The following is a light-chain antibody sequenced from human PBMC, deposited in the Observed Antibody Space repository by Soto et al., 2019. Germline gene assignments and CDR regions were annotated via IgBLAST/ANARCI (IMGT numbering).Light chain of an antibody. CDR1: QSVSSSY. Sequence: EIVLTQSPGTLSLSPGERATLSCRASQSVSSSYLAWYQQKPGQAPRLLIYGASSRSTGIPDRFSGSGSGTDFTLTISRLEPEDFAVYYFQQYVSSPQTFGQGTKVEIK. J-gene: IGKJ1*01. CDR3: QQYVSSPQT. CDR2: GAS. V-gene: IGKV3-20*01.